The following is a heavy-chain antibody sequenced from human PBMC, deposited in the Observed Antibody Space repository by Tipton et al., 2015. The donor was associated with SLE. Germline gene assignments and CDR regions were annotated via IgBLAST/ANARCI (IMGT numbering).Heavy chain of an antibody. CDR2: INSFNGKT. J-gene: IGHJ5*02. CDR3: VRDLAEHSSSSWFDP. CDR1: GYTFTDYG. V-gene: IGHV1-18*01. Sequence: QVQLVQSGAEVKKPGASVNVSCRPSGYTFTDYGISWVRQAPGQGLEWMGWINSFNGKTIYAQRLQGRITMTTDPSTSTAYMDLRSLRSDDTAVYYCVRDLAEHSSSSWFDPWGQGTLVTVSS. D-gene: IGHD6-6*01.